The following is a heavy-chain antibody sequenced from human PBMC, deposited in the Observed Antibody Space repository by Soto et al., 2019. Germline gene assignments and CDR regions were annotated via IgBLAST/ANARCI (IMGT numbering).Heavy chain of an antibody. D-gene: IGHD7-27*01. CDR2: ISNSGSII. V-gene: IGHV3-48*02. CDR3: TRPSQRGNYWYFDL. CDR1: GFTFISYS. Sequence: EVQLVESGGNLVQPGGSLRLPCAASGFTFISYSMSWVRQAPGKGLEWVSYISNSGSIIHDADSVKGRFTISRDNAKNSLSLQMNSLRDEDTAVYYCTRPSQRGNYWYFDLWGRGTLVTVSS. J-gene: IGHJ2*01.